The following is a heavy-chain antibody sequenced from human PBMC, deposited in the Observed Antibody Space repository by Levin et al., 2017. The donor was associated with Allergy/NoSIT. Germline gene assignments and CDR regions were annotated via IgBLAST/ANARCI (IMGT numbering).Heavy chain of an antibody. CDR3: AKELYGSGSGLYYYGMDV. Sequence: GGSLRLSCAASGFTFSSYAMSWVRQAPGKGLEWISLISGSGGGTYSADSVKGRFIISRDNSKNTLELQMNSLRADDTAVYYCAKELYGSGSGLYYYGMDVWGQGTTVTVSS. CDR1: GFTFSSYA. V-gene: IGHV3-23*01. CDR2: ISGSGGGT. D-gene: IGHD3-10*01. J-gene: IGHJ6*02.